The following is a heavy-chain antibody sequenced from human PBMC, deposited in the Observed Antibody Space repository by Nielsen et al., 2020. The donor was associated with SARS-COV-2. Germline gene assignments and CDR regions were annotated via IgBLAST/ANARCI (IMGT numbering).Heavy chain of an antibody. CDR3: ARDYYYDSSGYIAVVYYFNY. D-gene: IGHD3-22*01. Sequence: GESLKISCAASGFTFSSYSMNWVRQAPGKGLEWVSSISSSSSYIYYADSMKGRFTISRDNAKNSLYLQMNSLRAEDTAVYYCARDYYYDSSGYIAVVYYFNYWGQGTLVTVSS. CDR2: ISSSSSYI. V-gene: IGHV3-21*01. J-gene: IGHJ4*02. CDR1: GFTFSSYS.